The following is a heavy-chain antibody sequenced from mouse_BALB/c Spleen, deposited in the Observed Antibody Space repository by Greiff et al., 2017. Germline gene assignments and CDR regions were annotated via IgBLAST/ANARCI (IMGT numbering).Heavy chain of an antibody. V-gene: IGHV3-6*02. J-gene: IGHJ2*01. D-gene: IGHD1-2*01. CDR3: AREGLRLRTKTGFDY. CDR1: GYSITSGYY. Sequence: DVKLQESGPGLVKPSQSLSLTCSVTGYSITSGYYWNWIRQFPGNKLEWMGYISYDGSNNYNPSLKNRISITRDTSKNQFFLKLNSVTTEDTATYYCAREGLRLRTKTGFDYWGQGTTLTVSS. CDR2: ISYDGSN.